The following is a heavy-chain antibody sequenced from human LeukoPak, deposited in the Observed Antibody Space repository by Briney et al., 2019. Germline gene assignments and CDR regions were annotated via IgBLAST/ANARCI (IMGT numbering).Heavy chain of an antibody. D-gene: IGHD5-18*01. CDR3: ARADRGTAMVTYYYYMDV. J-gene: IGHJ6*03. CDR2: MNPNSGNT. Sequence: ASVKVSCKASGYTFTSYDINWVRQATGQGLEWMGWMNPNSGNTGYAQKFQGRVTITRNPSISTAYMELSSLRSEDTAVYYCARADRGTAMVTYYYYMDVWGKETTLSVSS. CDR1: GYTFTSYD. V-gene: IGHV1-8*03.